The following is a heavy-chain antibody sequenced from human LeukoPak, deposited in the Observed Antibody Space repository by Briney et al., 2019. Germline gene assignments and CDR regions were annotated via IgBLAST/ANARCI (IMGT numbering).Heavy chain of an antibody. CDR1: GGSFSGYY. CDR2: INHSGST. CDR3: ARGLEYSSSSPFDY. J-gene: IGHJ4*02. V-gene: IGHV4-34*01. D-gene: IGHD6-6*01. Sequence: PSETLSLTCAVYGGSFSGYYWSWIRQPPGKGLEWIGEINHSGSTNYNPSLKSRVTISVDTSKNQFSLKLSSVTAADTAVYYCARGLEYSSSSPFDYWGQGTLVTVSP.